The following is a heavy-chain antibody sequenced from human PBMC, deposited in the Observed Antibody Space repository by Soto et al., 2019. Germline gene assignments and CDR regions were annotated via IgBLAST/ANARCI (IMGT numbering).Heavy chain of an antibody. D-gene: IGHD3-16*02. CDR2: IIPIFGTA. Sequence: QVQLVQSGAEVKKPGSSVKVSCKASGGTFSSYAISWVRQAPGQGLEWMGGIIPIFGTANYAQKFQGRVTITAAESTSTAYMELRSLRSEDTAVYYCGCRLRLGELSSEDYWGQGALVTVSS. CDR3: GCRLRLGELSSEDY. CDR1: GGTFSSYA. J-gene: IGHJ4*02. V-gene: IGHV1-69*12.